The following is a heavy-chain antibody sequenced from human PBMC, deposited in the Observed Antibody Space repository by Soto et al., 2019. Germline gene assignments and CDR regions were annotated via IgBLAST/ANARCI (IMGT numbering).Heavy chain of an antibody. CDR2: INHTGGT. D-gene: IGHD3-3*01. J-gene: IGHJ5*02. CDR3: ATRITVFGLLIPPFDP. CDR1: GGSVNGYY. V-gene: IGHV4-34*02. Sequence: QVHLQQWGAGLLKPSETLSLTCAVYGGSVNGYYWNWIRQPPGKGLEWIGEINHTGGTHYNPALKSRVFMSVDTSKNQFSLRLSSVTAADTAIYYCATRITVFGLLIPPFDPWGQGTQVTVSS.